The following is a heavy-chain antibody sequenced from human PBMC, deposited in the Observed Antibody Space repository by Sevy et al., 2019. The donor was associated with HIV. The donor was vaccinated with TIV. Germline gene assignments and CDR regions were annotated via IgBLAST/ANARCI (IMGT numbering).Heavy chain of an antibody. J-gene: IGHJ3*02. CDR2: ISDDGRST. V-gene: IGHV3-74*01. D-gene: IGHD4-17*01. CDR3: ARDSVTVPGIVLYALDI. CDR1: GFTFGSYW. Sequence: GGSLRLSCGASGFTFGSYWMHWVRQVPGKGLEWVSRISDDGRSTTYADSVRGRFTISRDNAKNTLYLQMNGLRADDTAVYYCARDSVTVPGIVLYALDIWGQGTMVTVSS.